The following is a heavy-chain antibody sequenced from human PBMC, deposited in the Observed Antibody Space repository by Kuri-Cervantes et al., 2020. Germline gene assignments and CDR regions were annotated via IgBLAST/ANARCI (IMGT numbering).Heavy chain of an antibody. Sequence: SGPTLVKPTQTLTLTCTFSGFSLSTSGMRVSWIRQPPGKALEWLARIDWDDDKFYSTSLKTRLTISKDTSKNQVVLTMTNMDPVDTATYYCAHKGVVTAFDIWGLGTMVTDSS. CDR1: GFSLSTSGMR. J-gene: IGHJ3*02. CDR3: AHKGVVTAFDI. D-gene: IGHD3-3*01. CDR2: IDWDDDK. V-gene: IGHV2-70*04.